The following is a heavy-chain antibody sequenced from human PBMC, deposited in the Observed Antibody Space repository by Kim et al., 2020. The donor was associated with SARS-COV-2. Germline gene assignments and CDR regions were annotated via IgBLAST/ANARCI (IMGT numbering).Heavy chain of an antibody. D-gene: IGHD2-15*01. CDR2: ISSSSSYI. Sequence: GGSLRLSCAASGFTFSYYSMNWVRQAPGKGLEWVSSISSSSSYIYYADSVKGRFTISRDNAKNSLYLQMNSLRAEDTAVYYCARDLVLFGGYCTGGSCSSLFDPWGQGTLVTVSS. J-gene: IGHJ5*02. CDR3: ARDLVLFGGYCTGGSCSSLFDP. CDR1: GFTFSYYS. V-gene: IGHV3-21*01.